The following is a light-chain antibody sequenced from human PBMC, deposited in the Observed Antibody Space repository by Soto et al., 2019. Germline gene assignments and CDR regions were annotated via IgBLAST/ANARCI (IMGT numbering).Light chain of an antibody. CDR3: QHYAAWPPLT. CDR1: QSVSSN. J-gene: IGKJ4*01. CDR2: GAS. Sequence: EIVMTQSPATLSVSPGDRATLSCRASQSVSSNLAWYQQKPGQAPRLVIYGASTRATAIPARFSGSGSGTEFTLSFSSRQAKVFAVFYGQHYAAWPPLTSGGGTKVEI. V-gene: IGKV3-15*01.